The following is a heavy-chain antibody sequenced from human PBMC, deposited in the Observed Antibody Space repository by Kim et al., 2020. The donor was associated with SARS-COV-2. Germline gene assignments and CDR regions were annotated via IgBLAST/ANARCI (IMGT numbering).Heavy chain of an antibody. CDR3: AAASGAYSGSYLGGILHVSGSNT. CDR2: IIPIFGTA. J-gene: IGHJ5*02. D-gene: IGHD1-26*01. Sequence: SVKVSCKASGGTFSSYAISWVRQAPGQGLEWMGGIIPIFGTANYAQKFQGRVTITADESTSTAYMELSSLRSEDTAVYYCAAASGAYSGSYLGGILHVSGSNTWGQGTLVTVSS. CDR1: GGTFSSYA. V-gene: IGHV1-69*13.